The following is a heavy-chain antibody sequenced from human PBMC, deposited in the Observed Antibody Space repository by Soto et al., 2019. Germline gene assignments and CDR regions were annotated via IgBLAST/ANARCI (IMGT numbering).Heavy chain of an antibody. CDR1: GYTFTSYG. D-gene: IGHD2-15*01. V-gene: IGHV1-18*01. CDR3: AREDCSGGSCYGYAFDI. Sequence: QVQLVQSGAEVKKPGASVKVSCKASGYTFTSYGISWVRQAPGQGLEWMGWISAYNGNTNYEQKLQGRATMTTDTATSTADMERRSLRSDDTAVYYCAREDCSGGSCYGYAFDIWGQGTMVTVSS. J-gene: IGHJ3*02. CDR2: ISAYNGNT.